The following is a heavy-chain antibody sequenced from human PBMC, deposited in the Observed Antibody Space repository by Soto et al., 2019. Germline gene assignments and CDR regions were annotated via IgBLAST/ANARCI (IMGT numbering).Heavy chain of an antibody. V-gene: IGHV3-23*01. J-gene: IGHJ6*03. CDR3: AKDLGTDYFWSAYYTYYYMDV. CDR2: VSGSVDNT. Sequence: EVQLLESGGGLVQPGGSLRLSCAASGFTFSSYALNWVRQAPGKWLEWVSVVSGSVDNTYYADSVKGRFTISRDNSKITLYLQMNSLRAEDTAVYYCAKDLGTDYFWSAYYTYYYMDVWGKGTTVTVSS. D-gene: IGHD3-3*01. CDR1: GFTFSSYA.